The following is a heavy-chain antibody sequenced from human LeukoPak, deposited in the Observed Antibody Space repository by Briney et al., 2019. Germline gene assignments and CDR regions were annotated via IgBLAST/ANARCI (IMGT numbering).Heavy chain of an antibody. CDR3: ARDRSLLLPFDY. V-gene: IGHV1-2*02. D-gene: IGHD3-22*01. CDR1: GYTFTGYY. J-gene: IGHJ4*02. Sequence: ASVKVSCKASGYTFTGYYMHWVRQAPGQGLEWMGWINPNSGGTNYAQKFQGGVTMTRDTSISTAYMELSRLRSDDTAVYYCARDRSLLLPFDYWGQGTLVTVSS. CDR2: INPNSGGT.